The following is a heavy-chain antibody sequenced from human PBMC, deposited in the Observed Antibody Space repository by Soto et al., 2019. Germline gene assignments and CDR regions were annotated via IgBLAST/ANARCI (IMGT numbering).Heavy chain of an antibody. J-gene: IGHJ4*02. Sequence: EVQLVESGGGLVQPGGSLRLSCAASGFPFSSYAMNWVRQAPGKGLEWVSYINSGSSTIYYADSAKGRFTISRDNAKNSLYLQMNSLRDEDTAVYFCVRDRGYTGCDLQYWGQGALVAVSS. CDR2: INSGSSTI. CDR1: GFPFSSYA. V-gene: IGHV3-48*02. D-gene: IGHD5-12*01. CDR3: VRDRGYTGCDLQY.